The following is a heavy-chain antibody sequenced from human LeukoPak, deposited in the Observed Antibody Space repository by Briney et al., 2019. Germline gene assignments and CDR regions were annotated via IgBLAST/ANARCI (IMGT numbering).Heavy chain of an antibody. CDR2: VSSDGIVQ. V-gene: IGHV3-30*18. D-gene: IGHD6-13*01. Sequence: GGSLRLSCAASGFTFSSYSMNWVGRAPGKGLDWVAVVSSDGIVQHYADSVKGRFTISRDNSKKTLYLQMNSPRGVDAAVYHCVKEGTAHVSSWYDYWGQGTLVTVSS. CDR3: VKEGTAHVSSWYDY. CDR1: GFTFSSYS. J-gene: IGHJ4*02.